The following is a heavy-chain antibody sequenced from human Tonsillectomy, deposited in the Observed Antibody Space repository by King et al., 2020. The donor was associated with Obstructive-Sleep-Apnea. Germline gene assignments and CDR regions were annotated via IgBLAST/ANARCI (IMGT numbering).Heavy chain of an antibody. D-gene: IGHD2-2*01. CDR3: AKERGLVVVSGGEELLGYYGMDV. CDR2: IGSSGGSEVRT. V-gene: IGHV3-23*04. J-gene: IGHJ6*02. CDR1: GFNLSGNA. Sequence: VQLVESGGGLVQPGGSLRLSCAVSGFNLSGNAMSWVRQAPGRGLEWVSVIGSSGGSEVRTFYADSVKGRFTISRDNSKNTLYLQINSLRADDTAVYCCAKERGLVVVSGGEELLGYYGMDVWGQGTTVTVSS.